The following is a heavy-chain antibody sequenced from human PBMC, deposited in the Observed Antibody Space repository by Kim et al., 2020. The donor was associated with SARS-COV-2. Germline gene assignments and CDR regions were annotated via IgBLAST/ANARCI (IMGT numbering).Heavy chain of an antibody. D-gene: IGHD1-1*01. CDR1: GFTFSSYE. CDR3: ARELMYNWNDNYGMDV. Sequence: GGSLRLSCAASGFTFSSYEMNWVRQAPGKGLEWVSYISSSGSTIYYADSVKGRFTISRDNAKNSLYLQMNSLRAEDTAVYYCARELMYNWNDNYGMDVWGQGTTVTVSS. CDR2: ISSSGSTI. J-gene: IGHJ6*02. V-gene: IGHV3-48*03.